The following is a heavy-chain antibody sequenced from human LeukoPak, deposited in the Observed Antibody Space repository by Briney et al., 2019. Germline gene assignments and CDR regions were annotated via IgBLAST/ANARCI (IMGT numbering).Heavy chain of an antibody. V-gene: IGHV3-48*03. Sequence: PGGSLRLSCAASGFTFSSYEMNWVRQAPGKGLEWVSYISSSGSTIYYADSVKGRFTISRDNAKNSLYLQMNSLRAEDTAVYYCARIGRRPTTVVTLSSPPGDDYWGQGTLVIVSS. J-gene: IGHJ4*02. CDR1: GFTFSSYE. CDR2: ISSSGSTI. CDR3: ARIGRRPTTVVTLSSPPGDDY. D-gene: IGHD4-23*01.